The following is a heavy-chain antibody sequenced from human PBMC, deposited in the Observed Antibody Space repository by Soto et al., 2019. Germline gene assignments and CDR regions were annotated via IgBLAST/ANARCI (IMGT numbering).Heavy chain of an antibody. D-gene: IGHD1-26*01. V-gene: IGHV1-24*01. Sequence: ASVKVSCKVSGYTLTELSMHWVRQAPGKGLEWMGGFDPEDGETIYAQKFQGRVTMTEDTSTDTAHMELSSLRSEDTAVYYCATYPSYHRVSWFDPWGQGTLVTVSS. J-gene: IGHJ5*02. CDR1: GYTLTELS. CDR3: ATYPSYHRVSWFDP. CDR2: FDPEDGET.